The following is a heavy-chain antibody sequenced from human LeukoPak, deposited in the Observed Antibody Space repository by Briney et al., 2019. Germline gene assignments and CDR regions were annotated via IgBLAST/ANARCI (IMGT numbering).Heavy chain of an antibody. D-gene: IGHD3-22*01. V-gene: IGHV3-48*01. CDR1: GFTFSTYS. Sequence: GGSLRLSCAASGFTFSTYSMNWVRQAPGKGLEWVSYISSSSSTIYYADSVRGRFTISRDNAKNSLYLQMNSLRAEDTAVYYCARGSTYYDSSGQVPFDYWGQGTLVTVSS. J-gene: IGHJ4*02. CDR2: ISSSSSTI. CDR3: ARGSTYYDSSGQVPFDY.